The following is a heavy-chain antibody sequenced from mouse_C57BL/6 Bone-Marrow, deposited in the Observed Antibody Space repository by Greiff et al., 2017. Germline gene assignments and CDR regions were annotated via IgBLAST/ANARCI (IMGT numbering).Heavy chain of an antibody. D-gene: IGHD1-1*01. CDR2: INPNNGGT. Sequence: EVQLQQSGPELVKPGASVKISCKASGYTFTDSYMNWVKQSHGKSLEWIGDINPNNGGTSYNQKFKGKATLTVDKSSSTAYMELRSLTSEDSAVYYCARTYYYGSSAFDYWGQGTTLTVSS. CDR3: ARTYYYGSSAFDY. V-gene: IGHV1-26*01. J-gene: IGHJ2*01. CDR1: GYTFTDSY.